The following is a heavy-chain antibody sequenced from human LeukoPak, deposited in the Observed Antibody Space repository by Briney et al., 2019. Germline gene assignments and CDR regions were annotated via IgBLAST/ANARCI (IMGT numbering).Heavy chain of an antibody. CDR2: MNPNSGNT. V-gene: IGHV1-8*02. Sequence: GSSVKVSCKASGYTFTSYDINWVRQATGQGLEWMGWMNPNSGNTGYAQKFQGRVTMTRNTSISTAYMELSSLRSEDTAVYYCAREYYDSSGYYDYWGQGTLVTVSS. CDR1: GYTFTSYD. J-gene: IGHJ4*02. CDR3: AREYYDSSGYYDY. D-gene: IGHD3-22*01.